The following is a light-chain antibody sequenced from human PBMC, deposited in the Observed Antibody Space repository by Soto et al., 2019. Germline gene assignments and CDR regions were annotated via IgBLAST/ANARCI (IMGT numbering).Light chain of an antibody. Sequence: DIQMTQSPSSLSASVGDRVTITCRAIQGISNYLAWYQQKPGKVPKLLIYAASTLQSGVPSRFRWSGSGTDFTLTISSLQPEDDGTYYCQKYNSAPRAFGQGTKVEIK. CDR1: QGISNY. CDR3: QKYNSAPRA. J-gene: IGKJ1*01. CDR2: AAS. V-gene: IGKV1-27*01.